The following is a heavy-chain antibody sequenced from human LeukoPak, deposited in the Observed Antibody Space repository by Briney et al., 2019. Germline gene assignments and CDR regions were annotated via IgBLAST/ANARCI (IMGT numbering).Heavy chain of an antibody. CDR1: GFTFSSYA. J-gene: IGHJ4*02. V-gene: IGHV3-23*01. Sequence: PGGSLRLSCAASGFTFSSYAMSWVRQAPGKGLEWVSAISGGGTDTSYADSVKGRFTISRDNSKNTLFLQMISLRAEDTAVYFCAKGLYHYYGSGSYTLDYWGQGTQVTVSS. CDR3: AKGLYHYYGSGSYTLDY. D-gene: IGHD3-10*01. CDR2: ISGGGTDT.